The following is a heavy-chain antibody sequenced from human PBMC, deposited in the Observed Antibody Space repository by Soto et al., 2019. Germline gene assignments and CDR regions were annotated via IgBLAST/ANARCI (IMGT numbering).Heavy chain of an antibody. CDR3: ARISTRDSTSEYYFDY. D-gene: IGHD2-2*01. CDR2: IDWDDDK. Sequence: SGPTLVNPTRTLTLTCTFSGFSLSTSGMCVSWIRQPPGKALEWLALIDWDDDKYYSTSLKTRLTISKDTSKNQVDLTMTNMDPVDTATYYCARISTRDSTSEYYFDYWGQGTLVTVSS. V-gene: IGHV2-70*01. J-gene: IGHJ4*02. CDR1: GFSLSTSGMC.